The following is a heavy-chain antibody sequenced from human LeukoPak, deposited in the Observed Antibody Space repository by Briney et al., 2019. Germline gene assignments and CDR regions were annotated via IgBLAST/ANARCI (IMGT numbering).Heavy chain of an antibody. D-gene: IGHD2-15*01. CDR1: GFTFSSYG. CDR2: IRYDGSNK. J-gene: IGHJ6*02. CDR3: ARDLVVVVAATRYFYCMDV. V-gene: IGHV3-30*02. Sequence: GGSLRLSCAASGFTFSSYGMHWVRQAPGKGLEWVAFIRYDGSNKYYADSVKGRFTISRDNSKNTLYLQMNSLRAEDTAVYYCARDLVVVVAATRYFYCMDVRGQGTTVTVSS.